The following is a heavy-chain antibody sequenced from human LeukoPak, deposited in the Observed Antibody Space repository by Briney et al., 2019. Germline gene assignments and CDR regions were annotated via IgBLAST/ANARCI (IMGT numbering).Heavy chain of an antibody. D-gene: IGHD3-10*01. CDR2: ICGSGGST. J-gene: IGHJ4*02. Sequence: GGSLRLSCAASGFTFSSYAMSWVRQAPGKGLEWVSAICGSGGSTYYADSVKGRFTISRDNSKNTLYLQMNSLRAEDTAVYYCAKECIVLWFGESIPYYFDYWGQGTLVTVSS. V-gene: IGHV3-23*01. CDR3: AKECIVLWFGESIPYYFDY. CDR1: GFTFSSYA.